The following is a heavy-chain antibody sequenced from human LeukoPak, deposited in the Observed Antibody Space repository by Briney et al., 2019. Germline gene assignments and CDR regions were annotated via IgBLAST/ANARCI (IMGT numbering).Heavy chain of an antibody. V-gene: IGHV1-69*13. CDR3: ARAPKYFGSGSYLYYMDV. Sequence: SVKVSCKASGGTFSSYAISWVRQAPGQGLEWMGGIIPIFGTANYTQKFQGRVTITADESTSTAYMELSSLRSEDTAVYYCARAPKYFGSGSYLYYMDVWGKGTTVTISS. D-gene: IGHD3-10*01. J-gene: IGHJ6*03. CDR1: GGTFSSYA. CDR2: IIPIFGTA.